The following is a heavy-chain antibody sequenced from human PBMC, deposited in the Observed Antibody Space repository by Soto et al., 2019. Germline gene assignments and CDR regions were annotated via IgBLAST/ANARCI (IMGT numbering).Heavy chain of an antibody. V-gene: IGHV1-46*01. CDR3: ARGQRGSSGLPFDP. J-gene: IGHJ5*02. Sequence: ASVKVSCKASGYTFTSNYMHWVRQAPGQGPEWMGIVNPSDGYTNYAQKFQGRVTMTRDTPTSTVYMELSSLRSEDTAVYYCARGQRGSSGLPFDPWGQGTLVTVSS. CDR2: VNPSDGYT. CDR1: GYTFTSNY. D-gene: IGHD3-22*01.